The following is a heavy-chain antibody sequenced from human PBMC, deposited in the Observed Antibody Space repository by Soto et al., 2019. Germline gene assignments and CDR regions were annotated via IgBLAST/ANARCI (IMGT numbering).Heavy chain of an antibody. CDR3: ATDSSCYYYVGDV. CDR1: GYTFTSYY. CDR2: INPSGGST. D-gene: IGHD3-22*01. Sequence: QVQLVQSGAEVKKPGASVKVSCKASGYTFTSYYMHWVRQAPGQGLEWMGIINPSGGSTSYAQKFQGRVTMTRDTSTSTVYMELSCLRSEDTAVYYCATDSSCYYYVGDVWGQGTTVTVSS. V-gene: IGHV1-46*03. J-gene: IGHJ6*02.